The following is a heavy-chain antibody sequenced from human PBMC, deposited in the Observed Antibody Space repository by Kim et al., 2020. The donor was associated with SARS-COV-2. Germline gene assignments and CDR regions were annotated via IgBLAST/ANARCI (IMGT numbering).Heavy chain of an antibody. CDR1: GGSISSYY. V-gene: IGHV4-59*01. J-gene: IGHJ6*02. D-gene: IGHD3-10*01. CDR2: IYYSGST. Sequence: SETLSLTCTVSGGSISSYYWSWIRQPPGKGLEWIGYIYYSGSTNYTPSLKSRVTISVDTSKNQFSLKLSSVTAADTAVYYCARDGGIWFGELSPTIYYYYGMDVWGQGTTVTVSS. CDR3: ARDGGIWFGELSPTIYYYYGMDV.